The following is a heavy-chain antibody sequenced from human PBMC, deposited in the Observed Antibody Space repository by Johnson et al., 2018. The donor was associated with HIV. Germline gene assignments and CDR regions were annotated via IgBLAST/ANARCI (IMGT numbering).Heavy chain of an antibody. V-gene: IGHV3-20*04. D-gene: IGHD3-3*01. J-gene: IGHJ3*02. CDR2: INWNGGST. Sequence: VQLVESGGGLVQPGGSLRLSCAASGITVGTNYMSWVRQAPGKGLEWVSGINWNGGSTGYADSVKGRFTISRDNAKNSLYLQMNSLRVEDTAVYYCARERWSSYFGAFDIWGQGTMVTLSS. CDR3: ARERWSSYFGAFDI. CDR1: GITVGTNY.